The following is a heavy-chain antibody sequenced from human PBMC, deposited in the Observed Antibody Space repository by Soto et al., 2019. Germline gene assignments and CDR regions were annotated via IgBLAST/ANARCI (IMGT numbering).Heavy chain of an antibody. Sequence: ASVKVSCKASGYTFTGYYMHWVRQAPGQGLEWMGWINPNSGGTNYAQKFQGRVTMTRDTSISTAYMELSRLRSDDTAVYYCAGDRTDQHIVVVPHYGMDVWGQGTTVTVSS. J-gene: IGHJ6*02. CDR3: AGDRTDQHIVVVPHYGMDV. D-gene: IGHD2-21*01. V-gene: IGHV1-2*02. CDR2: INPNSGGT. CDR1: GYTFTGYY.